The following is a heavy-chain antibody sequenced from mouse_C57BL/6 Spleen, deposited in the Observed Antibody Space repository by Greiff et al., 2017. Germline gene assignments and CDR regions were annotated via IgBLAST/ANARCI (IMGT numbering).Heavy chain of an antibody. CDR2: IWRGGST. J-gene: IGHJ3*01. D-gene: IGHD2-3*01. Sequence: VQLQQSGPGLVQPSQSLSITCTVSGFSLTSYGVHWVRQSPGKGLEWLGVIWRGGSTDYNAAFMSRLGITKDNSKRHVFYIMNRMQADDAAIYYCAENDGHHVAFAYWGQGTLVTVSA. CDR3: AENDGHHVAFAY. CDR1: GFSLTSYG. V-gene: IGHV2-5*01.